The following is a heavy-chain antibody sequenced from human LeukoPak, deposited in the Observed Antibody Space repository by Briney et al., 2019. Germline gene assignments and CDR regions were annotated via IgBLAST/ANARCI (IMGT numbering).Heavy chain of an antibody. V-gene: IGHV3-11*01. D-gene: IGHD5-18*01. J-gene: IGHJ4*02. CDR3: AKDKTAMAYYFDY. CDR2: ISSSGSTI. Sequence: PGGSLRLSCAASGFTFSDYYMSWIRQAPGKGLEWVSYISSSGSTIYYADSVKGRFTISRDNAKNSLYLQMNSLRAEDTAVYYCAKDKTAMAYYFDYWGQGTLVTVSS. CDR1: GFTFSDYY.